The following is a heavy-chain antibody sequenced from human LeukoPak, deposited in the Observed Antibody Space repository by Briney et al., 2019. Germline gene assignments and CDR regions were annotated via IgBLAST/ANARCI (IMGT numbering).Heavy chain of an antibody. CDR3: SKDHRAYSSQQRPFDF. J-gene: IGHJ4*02. CDR1: GFAFSSYA. D-gene: IGHD6-13*01. Sequence: GGSLRLSCADSGFAFSSYAMSWGRQAPGKGLEWVSGISGSGGSTYYADSVKGRFTISRDNSKNTLYLQMNSLRVEDTAVYYCSKDHRAYSSQQRPFDFWGQGTLVTVSS. CDR2: ISGSGGST. V-gene: IGHV3-23*01.